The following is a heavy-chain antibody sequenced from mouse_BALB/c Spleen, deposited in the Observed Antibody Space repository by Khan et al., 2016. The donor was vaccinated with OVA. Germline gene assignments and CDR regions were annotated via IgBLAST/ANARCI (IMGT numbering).Heavy chain of an antibody. V-gene: IGHV3-2*02. D-gene: IGHD3-3*01. CDR2: ISYSGNT. CDR1: GYSITSDYA. Sequence: EVQLQESGPGLVKPSQSLSLTCTVTGYSITSDYAWNCIRQFPGNKLEWMGFISYSGNTNYNPSLKSRISINQDTSKNQFFLHLTSVTTEDTATYYCAIICGRAFDYWGQGTTLTVSS. CDR3: AIICGRAFDY. J-gene: IGHJ2*01.